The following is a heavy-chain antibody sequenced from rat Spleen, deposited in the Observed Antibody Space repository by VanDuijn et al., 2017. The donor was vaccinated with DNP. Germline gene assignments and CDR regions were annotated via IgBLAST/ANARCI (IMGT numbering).Heavy chain of an antibody. Sequence: EVKLVESGGGLVQPGRSLKLSCAASGFTFSDYGMAWVLQAPTKGLEWVASITAGGEYTYSPDSVKGRFTISRDNTKNTLYLQMNSLRSEDTATYYCAREQHYHFDYWGQGVMVTVSS. V-gene: IGHV5S13*01. CDR3: AREQHYHFDY. CDR1: GFTFSDYG. D-gene: IGHD1-10*01. J-gene: IGHJ2*01. CDR2: ITAGGEYT.